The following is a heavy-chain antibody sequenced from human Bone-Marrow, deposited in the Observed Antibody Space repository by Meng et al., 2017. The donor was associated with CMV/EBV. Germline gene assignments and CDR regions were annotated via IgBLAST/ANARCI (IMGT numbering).Heavy chain of an antibody. D-gene: IGHD3-3*01. CDR3: ARREGFLEWSRYGLDV. V-gene: IGHV3-21*01. CDR1: GFTFSSYS. CDR2: ITGTSSYI. J-gene: IGHJ6*02. Sequence: GESLKISCAASGFTFSSYSMNWVRQAPGKGLEWVSSITGTSSYIHYADSVEGRFTISRVNAKNSLYLQMNSLRAEDTAVYYRARREGFLEWSRYGLDVWGQGTTVTVSS.